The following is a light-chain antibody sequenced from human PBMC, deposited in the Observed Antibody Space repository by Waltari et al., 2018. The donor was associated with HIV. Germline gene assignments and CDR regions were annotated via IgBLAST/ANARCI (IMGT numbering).Light chain of an antibody. CDR2: QDN. CDR1: KLGDKF. V-gene: IGLV3-1*01. CDR3: QAWDSNIVV. J-gene: IGLJ2*01. Sequence: LTQPPSVSVAPGQTASITCSGDKLGDKFVSWYRQKPGQPPMLVIFQDNNRPSGIPERISGSNSGNTATLTISGTQALDEADYYCQAWDSNIVVFGGGTKMTVL.